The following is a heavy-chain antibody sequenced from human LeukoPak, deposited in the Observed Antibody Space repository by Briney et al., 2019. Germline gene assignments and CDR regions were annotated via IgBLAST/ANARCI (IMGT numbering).Heavy chain of an antibody. CDR2: INPNSGGT. CDR3: ARESAPGAYSGSSFDY. V-gene: IGHV1-2*02. J-gene: IGHJ4*02. Sequence: GASVKVSCKASGYTFTGYYMHWVRQAPGQGLERMGWINPNSGGTNYAQKFQGRATMTRDTSISTAYMELSRLRSDDTAVYYCARESAPGAYSGSSFDYWGQGTLVTVSS. CDR1: GYTFTGYY. D-gene: IGHD1-26*01.